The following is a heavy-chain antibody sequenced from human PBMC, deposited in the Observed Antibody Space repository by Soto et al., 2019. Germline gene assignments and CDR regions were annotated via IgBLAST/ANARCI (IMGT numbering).Heavy chain of an antibody. Sequence: SVKVACKASGVPFTRQDMMWVRQSPGQGLEWMGGIIPIFGTPQYAEKFQYRVTITADESTSTAYMELSSLTSEDTAVYYCATNAGRDGYSFDCCGQRTLVTVSS. V-gene: IGHV1-69*01. J-gene: IGHJ4*02. CDR3: ATNAGRDGYSFDC. D-gene: IGHD5-12*01. CDR2: IIPIFGTP. CDR1: GVPFTRQD.